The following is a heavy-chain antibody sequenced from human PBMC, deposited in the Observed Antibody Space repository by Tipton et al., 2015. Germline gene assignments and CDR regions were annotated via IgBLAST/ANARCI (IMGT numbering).Heavy chain of an antibody. CDR3: ARDRYYHSRGMDYWYFDL. V-gene: IGHV4-59*11. D-gene: IGHD3-22*01. CDR2: IYYSGST. Sequence: PSLTCNVSGDAISSHYWSWIRQPPGKGLEWIGNIYYSGSTNYNPSLKSRVTMSVDTSKNQFSLKLSSVTAADTAVYYCARDRYYHSRGMDYWYFDLWGRGTLVTVSS. CDR1: GDAISSHY. J-gene: IGHJ2*01.